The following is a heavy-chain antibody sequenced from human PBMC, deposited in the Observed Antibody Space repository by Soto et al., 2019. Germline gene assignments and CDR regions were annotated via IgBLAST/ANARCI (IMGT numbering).Heavy chain of an antibody. V-gene: IGHV3-9*01. D-gene: IGHD6-13*01. J-gene: IGHJ4*02. Sequence: GGCRRRSWAASGCGFDDCPMHWVRQVPGKGLEWVSGINWNSGSIGYGDSVTGRFAISRDNAKTSLHLQMNSLSAEDTAFYYCVKDESINWYSGHVREGGQGT. CDR2: INWNSGSI. CDR1: GCGFDDCP. CDR3: VKDESINWYSGHVRE.